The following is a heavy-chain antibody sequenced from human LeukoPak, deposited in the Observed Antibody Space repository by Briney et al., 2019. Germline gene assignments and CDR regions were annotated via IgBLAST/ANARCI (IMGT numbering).Heavy chain of an antibody. Sequence: SETLSLTCAVSGGSISSGGYSWSWIRQPPGKGLEWIGYIYHSGSTYYNPSLKSRVTISVDRSKNQFSLKLSSVTAADTAVYYCARLRLNRNHYFDYWGQGTLVTVSS. CDR1: GGSISSGGYS. V-gene: IGHV4-30-2*01. J-gene: IGHJ4*02. CDR3: ARLRLNRNHYFDY. D-gene: IGHD1-14*01. CDR2: IYHSGST.